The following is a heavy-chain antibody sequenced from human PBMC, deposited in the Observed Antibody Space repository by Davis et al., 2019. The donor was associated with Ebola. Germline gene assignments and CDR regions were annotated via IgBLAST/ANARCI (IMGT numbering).Heavy chain of an antibody. J-gene: IGHJ4*02. CDR2: ISWNSGNI. D-gene: IGHD3-22*01. Sequence: GGSLRLSCAASGFTFDDYAMHWVRQAPGKGLEWVSGISWNSGNIDYADSVKGRFTISRDNAKNSLSLQMNSLRAEDTALYYCVRATYDSTGFYYYFYFWGQGTLVNVSS. V-gene: IGHV3-9*01. CDR1: GFTFDDYA. CDR3: VRATYDSTGFYYYFYF.